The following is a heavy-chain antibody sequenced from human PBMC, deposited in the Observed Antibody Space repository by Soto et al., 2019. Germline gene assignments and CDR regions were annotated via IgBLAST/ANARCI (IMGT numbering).Heavy chain of an antibody. D-gene: IGHD3-9*01. Sequence: EVQLFESGGGLVQPGGSLRLSCAASGFRFSDYVMSWVRQTPGKGLEWVSGITASGGNVYYADSVKGQFTISRDNSKNTLYLQMNSLRVEDTAVYYCAKDGVLRYLQYWGQGTLVTVSS. J-gene: IGHJ4*02. CDR2: ITASGGNV. CDR1: GFRFSDYV. CDR3: AKDGVLRYLQY. V-gene: IGHV3-23*01.